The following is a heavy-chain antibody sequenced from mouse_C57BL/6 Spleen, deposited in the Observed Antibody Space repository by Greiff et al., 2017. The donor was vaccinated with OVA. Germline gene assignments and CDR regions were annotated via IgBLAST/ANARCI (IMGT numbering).Heavy chain of an antibody. CDR2: IYPYNGGT. V-gene: IGHV1-52*01. CDR1: GYTFTSYY. J-gene: IGHJ4*01. Sequence: QVQLQQSGAVLVRPGPSVKLSCKASGYTFTSYYMHWVKQRHVQSLEWIGNIYPYNGGTHYNQKFKGKATLTVDTSSSTAYMQLSSLTSEDSAVYYCARTTVEAASAMDYWGQGTLVTVSS. D-gene: IGHD1-1*01. CDR3: ARTTVEAASAMDY.